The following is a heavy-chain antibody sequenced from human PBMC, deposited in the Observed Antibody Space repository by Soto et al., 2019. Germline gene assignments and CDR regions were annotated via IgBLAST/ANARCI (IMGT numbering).Heavy chain of an antibody. D-gene: IGHD6-6*01. J-gene: IGHJ5*02. V-gene: IGHV3-30-3*01. CDR1: GFTFSSYA. CDR3: ARDSAARGPGGFDP. Sequence: LRLSCAASGFTFSSYAMHWVRQAPGKGLEWVAVISYDGSNRYYADSVKGRFTISRDNSKNTLYLQMNSLRAEDTAVYYCARDSAARGPGGFDPWGQGTLVTVSS. CDR2: ISYDGSNR.